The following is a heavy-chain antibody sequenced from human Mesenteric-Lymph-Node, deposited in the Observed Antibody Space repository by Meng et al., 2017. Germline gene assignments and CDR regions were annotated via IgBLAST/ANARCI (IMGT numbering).Heavy chain of an antibody. Sequence: EVQVFESGGGLVQPGGSLRLSCAASAFTFSTFDMSWVRQAPGKGLEWVSTITGGGRNTYYADSVKGRFTISRDNSKNTLYLQMNSLGAEDTAVYYCARDLVNFDSSGGPWGQGTLVTVSS. CDR3: ARDLVNFDSSGGP. CDR1: AFTFSTFD. D-gene: IGHD3-22*01. CDR2: ITGGGRNT. V-gene: IGHV3-23*01. J-gene: IGHJ5*02.